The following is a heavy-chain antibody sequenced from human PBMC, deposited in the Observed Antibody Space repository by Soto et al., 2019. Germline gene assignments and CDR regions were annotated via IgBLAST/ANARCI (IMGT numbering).Heavy chain of an antibody. J-gene: IGHJ5*02. D-gene: IGHD6-13*01. Sequence: GGSLRLSCSASGFEFRSNGMHWVRQAPGKGLEWVAVISYDGTQKNDGDSVKGRFTVSRNNSNNTLYLQMHSLRSDDTAVYYCAKVATSSWHANGIAPWGHGTLVTVSS. CDR2: ISYDGTQK. CDR3: AKVATSSWHANGIAP. CDR1: GFEFRSNG. V-gene: IGHV3-30*18.